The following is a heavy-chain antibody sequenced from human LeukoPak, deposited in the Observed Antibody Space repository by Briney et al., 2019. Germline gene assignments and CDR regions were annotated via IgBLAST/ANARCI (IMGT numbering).Heavy chain of an antibody. D-gene: IGHD2-2*01. J-gene: IGHJ4*02. CDR2: ISSSSSYI. CDR3: ARDFRACSSTSCYPEGYFDY. Sequence: PGGSPRLSCAASGFTFSSYSMNWVRQAPGKGLEWVSSISSSSSYIYYADSVKGRFTISRDNAKNSLYLQMNSLRAEDTAVYYCARDFRACSSTSCYPEGYFDYWGQGTLVTVSS. CDR1: GFTFSSYS. V-gene: IGHV3-21*01.